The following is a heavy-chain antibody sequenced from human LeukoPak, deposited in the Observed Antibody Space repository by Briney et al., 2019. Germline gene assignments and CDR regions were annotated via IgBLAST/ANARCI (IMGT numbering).Heavy chain of an antibody. CDR2: ITYYQGNT. CDR3: AKQLCSSSGCHGVLPGAEDY. V-gene: IGHV1-18*01. J-gene: IGHJ4*02. CDR1: GYTLSSFG. D-gene: IGHD2-8*01. Sequence: VASMKVSCKASGYTLSSFGLSWVRQAPGQGLEWMGWITYYQGNTNAAERFRGRLTMTSDTSTNTAYMELRGLTSDDTATYYCAKQLCSSSGCHGVLPGAEDYWGQGTLVTVSS.